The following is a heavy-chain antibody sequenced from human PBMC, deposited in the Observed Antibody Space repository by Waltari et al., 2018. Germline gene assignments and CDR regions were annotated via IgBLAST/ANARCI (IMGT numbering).Heavy chain of an antibody. D-gene: IGHD3-10*01. J-gene: IGHJ4*02. CDR3: ARGNMDYFDY. V-gene: IGHV4-34*01. Sequence: QVQLQQWGAGLLKPSETLSLTCAVYGGSFSGYYWSWIRQPPGKGLEWIGEINHSGSTNYSPSLKSRVTRSVDTSKNQFSLKLSSVTAADTAVYYCARGNMDYFDYWGQGTLVTVSS. CDR1: GGSFSGYY. CDR2: INHSGST.